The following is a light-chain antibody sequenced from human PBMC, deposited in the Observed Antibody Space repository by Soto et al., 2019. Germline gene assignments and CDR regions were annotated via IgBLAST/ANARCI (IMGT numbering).Light chain of an antibody. Sequence: DVVMTQSALSLPVTLGQPASISCISSQSLVFSDGNTYLNWFLQRPGQSPRRLIYKVSKRDSGVPDRFLGSGSDTDFTLKISRVEADDVGVYYCMQGSHWPPTFGQGTKLEI. CDR2: KVS. CDR1: QSLVFSDGNTY. CDR3: MQGSHWPPT. V-gene: IGKV2-30*01. J-gene: IGKJ2*01.